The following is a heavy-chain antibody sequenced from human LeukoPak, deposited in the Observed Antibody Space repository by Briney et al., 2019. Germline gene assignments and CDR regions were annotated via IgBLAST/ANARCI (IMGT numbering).Heavy chain of an antibody. CDR2: INSDGSGA. CDR3: ARANYYDISGYDY. D-gene: IGHD3-22*01. CDR1: GFPFSGFW. V-gene: IGHV3-74*01. Sequence: GGSLRLSCAASGFPFSGFWMHWVRQAPGKGLVWVSRINSDGSGASHADSVKGRFTTSRDNAKNTLYLQMNSLRAEDTAVYYCARANYYDISGYDYWGQGTLVTVSS. J-gene: IGHJ4*02.